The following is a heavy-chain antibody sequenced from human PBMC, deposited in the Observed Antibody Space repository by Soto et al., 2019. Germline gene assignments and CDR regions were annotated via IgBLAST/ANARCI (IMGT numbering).Heavy chain of an antibody. Sequence: QVQLVQSGAEVKKPGASVKVSCKASGYIFTSYDINWVRQATGQRLEWMVWMNPNSGNAGSVQKFQGRVTMTRNTSIGTAYMELSSLRSEDTAVYYCARRKRGYSFADPWGQGTLVSVSS. CDR2: MNPNSGNA. V-gene: IGHV1-8*02. CDR3: ARRKRGYSFADP. CDR1: GYIFTSYD. J-gene: IGHJ5*02. D-gene: IGHD5-18*01.